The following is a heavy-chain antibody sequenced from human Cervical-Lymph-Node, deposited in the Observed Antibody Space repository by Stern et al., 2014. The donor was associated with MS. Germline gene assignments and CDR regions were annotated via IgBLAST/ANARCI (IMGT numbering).Heavy chain of an antibody. D-gene: IGHD3-3*01. CDR2: INTNTGNP. V-gene: IGHV7-4-1*02. CDR3: ASGAMGDFWSGYSYFDY. Sequence: VQLVESGSELKKPGASVKVSCKASGYTFTSYAMNWVRQAPGQGLEWMGWINTNTGNPTYAQGFTGRFVFSLDTSVSTAYLQISSLKAEDTAVYYCASGAMGDFWSGYSYFDYWGQGTLVTVSS. J-gene: IGHJ4*02. CDR1: GYTFTSYA.